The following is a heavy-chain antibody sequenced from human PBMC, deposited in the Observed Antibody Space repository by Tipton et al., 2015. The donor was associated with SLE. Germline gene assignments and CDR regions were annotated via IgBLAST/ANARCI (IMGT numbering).Heavy chain of an antibody. Sequence: SLRLSCAASGFSFSSYWMHWVRQAPGKGLVWVSRINSDGSGTSYADSVKGRFTISRDNSKNTLYLQMNSLRVEDTAVYYCEAYVNLVHGNDYWGQGTLVTVSS. V-gene: IGHV3-74*01. CDR2: INSDGSGT. D-gene: IGHD3-10*01. CDR3: EAYVNLVHGNDY. CDR1: GFSFSSYW. J-gene: IGHJ4*02.